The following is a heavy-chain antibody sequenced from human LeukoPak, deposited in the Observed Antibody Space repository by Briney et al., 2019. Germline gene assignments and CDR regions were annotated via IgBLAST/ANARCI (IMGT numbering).Heavy chain of an antibody. D-gene: IGHD6-13*01. Sequence: SETLSLTCTVSDGSISSYYWSWFRQPPGKGLEWIGRIYTSGSASYNPSLKSRVTMSVDTSKSQFSLKLSSVTAADTAVYYCARDRDSSSWFNWFDPWGQGTLVTVSS. CDR2: IYTSGSA. J-gene: IGHJ5*02. V-gene: IGHV4-4*07. CDR1: DGSISSYY. CDR3: ARDRDSSSWFNWFDP.